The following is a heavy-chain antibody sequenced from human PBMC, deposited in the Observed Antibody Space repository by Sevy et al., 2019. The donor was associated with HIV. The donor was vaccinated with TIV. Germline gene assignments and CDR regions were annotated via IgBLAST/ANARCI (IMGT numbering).Heavy chain of an antibody. V-gene: IGHV3-23*01. Sequence: GGSLRLSCAASGFTFSSYAMGWVRQAPGKGLEWVSAISGSGGSTNYEDSVKGRFTISRDNSKNTLYLQMTSMRAEDTGVYRCAKEGGGYYFDYWGQGTLVTVSS. J-gene: IGHJ4*02. CDR3: AKEGGGYYFDY. CDR2: ISGSGGST. CDR1: GFTFSSYA. D-gene: IGHD3-16*01.